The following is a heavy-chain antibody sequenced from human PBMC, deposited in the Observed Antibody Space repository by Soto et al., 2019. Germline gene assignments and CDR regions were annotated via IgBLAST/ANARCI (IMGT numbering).Heavy chain of an antibody. CDR1: GGSIASYY. D-gene: IGHD2-15*01. Sequence: PLETLCLTCTVSGGSIASYYDSWIRQPPGKGLEWLGYIFHSGSTLYNPSLRGRLTLSADTSRNQLSLYLTSVTAADTAVYYCVRGGIAGHWFDPWGQGILVTVSS. CDR2: IFHSGST. V-gene: IGHV4-59*06. J-gene: IGHJ5*02. CDR3: VRGGIAGHWFDP.